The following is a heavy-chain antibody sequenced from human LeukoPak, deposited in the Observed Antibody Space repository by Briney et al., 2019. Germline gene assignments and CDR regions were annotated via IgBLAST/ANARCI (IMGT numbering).Heavy chain of an antibody. Sequence: SVKVSCKASGGTFSSYAISWVRQAPGQGLEWMGRIIPIFGTANYAQKFQGRVTITADKSTSTAYMELSSLRSEDTAVYYCAALWSGYYPYYYYYMDVWGKGTMVTVSS. CDR2: IIPIFGTA. J-gene: IGHJ6*03. V-gene: IGHV1-69*06. D-gene: IGHD3-3*01. CDR3: AALWSGYYPYYYYYMDV. CDR1: GGTFSSYA.